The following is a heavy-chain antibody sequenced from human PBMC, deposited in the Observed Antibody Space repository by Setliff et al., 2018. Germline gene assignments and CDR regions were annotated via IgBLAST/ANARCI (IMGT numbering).Heavy chain of an antibody. J-gene: IGHJ4*02. V-gene: IGHV3-13*01. Sequence: PGGSLRLSCETSGFTFSDSGMQWVRQAPGRGLEWVSGTGTTGDTYYPGSVRGRFTIARDNAKNSLYLQINSLRAGDTAVYYCARGFRSRGTVSSFDYWGQGTLVTVSS. CDR1: GFTFSDSG. CDR2: TGTTGDT. D-gene: IGHD4-4*01. CDR3: ARGFRSRGTVSSFDY.